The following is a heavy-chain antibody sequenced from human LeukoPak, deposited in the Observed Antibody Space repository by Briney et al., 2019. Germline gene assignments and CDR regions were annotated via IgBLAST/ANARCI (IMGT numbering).Heavy chain of an antibody. CDR3: ARGKRQWLPKSWFDP. V-gene: IGHV4-30-4*01. J-gene: IGHJ5*02. CDR1: GGSISSGDYY. CDR2: IYYSGST. D-gene: IGHD6-19*01. Sequence: PSQTLSLTCTVSGGSISSGDYYWSWIRQPPGKGLEWIGYIYYSGSTNYNPSLKSRVTISVDTSKNQFSLKLSSVTAADTAVYYCARGKRQWLPKSWFDPWGQGTLVTVSS.